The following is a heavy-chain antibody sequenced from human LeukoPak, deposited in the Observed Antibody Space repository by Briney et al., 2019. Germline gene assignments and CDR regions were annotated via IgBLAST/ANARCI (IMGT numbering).Heavy chain of an antibody. V-gene: IGHV4-39*01. CDR1: GGSISSSSYY. CDR3: ARLEMANDAFDI. D-gene: IGHD5-24*01. J-gene: IGHJ3*02. Sequence: PSETLSLTCTVSGGSISSSSYYWGWIRQPPGKGLEWIGSIYYSGSTYYNPSLKSRVTISVDTSENQFSLKLSSVTAADTAVYYCARLEMANDAFDIWGQGTMVTVSS. CDR2: IYYSGST.